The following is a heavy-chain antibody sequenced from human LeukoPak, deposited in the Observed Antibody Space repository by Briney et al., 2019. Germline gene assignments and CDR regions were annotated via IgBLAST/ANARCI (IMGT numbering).Heavy chain of an antibody. V-gene: IGHV1-69*13. D-gene: IGHD3-22*01. CDR2: IIPIFGTA. Sequence: SVNVSCKASGGTFSSYAISWVRQAPGQGLEWMGGIIPIFGTANYAQKFQGRVTITADESTSTAYMELSSLRSEDTAVYYCARVRDYYYDSSGYYYFDYWGQGTLVTVSS. CDR3: ARVRDYYYDSSGYYYFDY. CDR1: GGTFSSYA. J-gene: IGHJ4*02.